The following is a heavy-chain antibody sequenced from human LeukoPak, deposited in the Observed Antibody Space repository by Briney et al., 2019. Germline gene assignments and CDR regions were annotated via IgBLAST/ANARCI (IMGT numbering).Heavy chain of an antibody. Sequence: SETLSLTCTVSDGSISSSSYCWGWVRQPPGKGLEWIGSIYYSGSTYYNPSLKSRVTISVDTSKNQFSLKLSSVTAADTAVYYCARHLYYSNYYFDYWGQGTLVTVSS. CDR1: DGSISSSSYC. D-gene: IGHD4-11*01. V-gene: IGHV4-39*01. J-gene: IGHJ4*02. CDR3: ARHLYYSNYYFDY. CDR2: IYYSGST.